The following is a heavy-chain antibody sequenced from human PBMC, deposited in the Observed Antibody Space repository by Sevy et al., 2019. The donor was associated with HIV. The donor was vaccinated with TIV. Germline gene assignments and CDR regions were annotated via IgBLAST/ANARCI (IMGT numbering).Heavy chain of an antibody. CDR1: GYTFTGYY. D-gene: IGHD3-10*01. CDR2: INPNSGGT. Sequence: ASVKVSCKASGYTFTGYYMHWVRQAPGQGLEWMGWINPNSGGTNYAQKFQGRVTMTRDTSISTAYMELSRLRSDDTAVYYCARVRGSMVRGVITSPFDYWGQGTLVTVSS. V-gene: IGHV1-2*02. J-gene: IGHJ4*02. CDR3: ARVRGSMVRGVITSPFDY.